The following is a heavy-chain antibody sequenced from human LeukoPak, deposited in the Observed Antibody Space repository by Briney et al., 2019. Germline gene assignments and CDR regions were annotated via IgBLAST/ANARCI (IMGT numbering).Heavy chain of an antibody. D-gene: IGHD2-2*02. CDR3: ARDLYGPYYFDY. J-gene: IGHJ4*02. Sequence: ASVKVSCKASGYTFTTYGISWVRQAPGQGLEWMGWISTYNGNTNYAQKLQGRVTMTTDTSTSTAYMELRSLRPDDTAVYYCARDLYGPYYFDYWGQGTLVTVSS. CDR1: GYTFTTYG. CDR2: ISTYNGNT. V-gene: IGHV1-18*01.